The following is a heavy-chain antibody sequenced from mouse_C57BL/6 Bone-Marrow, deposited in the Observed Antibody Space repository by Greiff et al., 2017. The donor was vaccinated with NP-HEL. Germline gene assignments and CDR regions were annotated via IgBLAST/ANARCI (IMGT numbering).Heavy chain of an antibody. Sequence: VKLMESGAELARPGASVKMSCKASGYTFTSYTMHWVKQRPGQGLEWIGYINPSSGYTKYNQKFKDKATLSADKSSSTAYMQLSSLTSEDSAVYYCARGTGTYWGQGTTLTVSS. CDR1: GYTFTSYT. J-gene: IGHJ2*01. D-gene: IGHD4-1*01. V-gene: IGHV1-4*01. CDR2: INPSSGYT. CDR3: ARGTGTY.